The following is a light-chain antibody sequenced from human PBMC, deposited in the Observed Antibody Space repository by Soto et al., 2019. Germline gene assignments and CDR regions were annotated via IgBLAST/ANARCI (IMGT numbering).Light chain of an antibody. CDR3: CSYAGSSTYV. V-gene: IGLV2-23*01. CDR1: SSDFGSYNL. J-gene: IGLJ1*01. CDR2: EDS. Sequence: SVLTPPASVSGSPGQAITISCTGTSSDFGSYNLVSWYQQHPGKAPKLMIYEDSKRPSGVSNRFSGSKSGNTASLTISGLQAEDDADYYCCSYAGSSTYVFGTGTKVTVL.